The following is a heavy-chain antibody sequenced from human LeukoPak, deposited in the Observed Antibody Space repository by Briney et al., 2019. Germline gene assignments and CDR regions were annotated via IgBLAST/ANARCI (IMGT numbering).Heavy chain of an antibody. CDR3: ARDTPLLGYCSGGSCLLPYYYYMDV. Sequence: GGSLRLSCAASGFTFSSHRMYWVRQVPGKGLVWVSRINSAGSSTSNADSEEGRFTISRDHAKNTLYLQMNSLRAEDTAVYYCARDTPLLGYCSGGSCLLPYYYYMDVWGKGTTVTVSS. J-gene: IGHJ6*03. CDR1: GFTFSSHR. V-gene: IGHV3-74*01. CDR2: INSAGSST. D-gene: IGHD2-15*01.